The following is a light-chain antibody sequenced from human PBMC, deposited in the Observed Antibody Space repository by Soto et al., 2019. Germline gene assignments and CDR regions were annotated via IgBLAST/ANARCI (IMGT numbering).Light chain of an antibody. CDR1: QSVSSSY. J-gene: IGKJ1*01. CDR3: QQYGSSPT. CDR2: GAS. Sequence: EIVLTQSPGTLSLSPGERATLSCRASQSVSSSYLAWYQQKPGQAPRLLIYGASSRATGIPDRFSGIGSGTDFTLTISRLEPEDFAVYYCQQYGSSPTFGQGTKVEIK. V-gene: IGKV3-20*01.